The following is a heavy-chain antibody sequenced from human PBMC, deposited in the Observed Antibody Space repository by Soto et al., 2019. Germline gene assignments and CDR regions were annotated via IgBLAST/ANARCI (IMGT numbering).Heavy chain of an antibody. CDR2: IRQDGSDK. D-gene: IGHD3-16*01. J-gene: IGHJ4*01. Sequence: EVQLVESGGGLVQPGGSLRLSCTVSGFTFNHYWMNWVRQAPGKGLEWLANIRQDGSDKYYVDSVKGRFTISRDNAKNSLYLQMNSLRVEDTDVYYCLRGRALGDWGHGTMVTVSS. V-gene: IGHV3-7*01. CDR1: GFTFNHYW. CDR3: LRGRALGD.